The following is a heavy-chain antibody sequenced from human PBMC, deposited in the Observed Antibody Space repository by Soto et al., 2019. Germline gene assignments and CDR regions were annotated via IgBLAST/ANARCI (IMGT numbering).Heavy chain of an antibody. CDR1: EFTVSSNY. Sequence: EVQLVESGGGLVQPGGSLRHSCAASEFTVSSNYMSWVRQAPGKGLGWISFTYSGGSTYYADSVKGRFTSSRDNSKNTLYLQRNSQRADAMAVAYCPRMVTTVTRCYIDIWCKGTTVSASS. CDR3: PRMVTTVTRCYIDI. V-gene: IGHV3-66*01. J-gene: IGHJ6*03. D-gene: IGHD4-17*01. CDR2: TYSGGST.